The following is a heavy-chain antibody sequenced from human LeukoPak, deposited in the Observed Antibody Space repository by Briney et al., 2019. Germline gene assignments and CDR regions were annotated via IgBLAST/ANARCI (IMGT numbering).Heavy chain of an antibody. D-gene: IGHD3-3*01. CDR3: ARELRFFEWLLSYYYMDV. CDR2: IYHSGST. Sequence: SETLSLTCTVSGYSISSGYYWGWIRQPPGKGLEWIGSIYHSGSTYYNPSLKSRVTISVDTSKNQFSLKLSSVTAADTAVYYCARELRFFEWLLSYYYMDVWGKGTTVTVSS. J-gene: IGHJ6*03. V-gene: IGHV4-38-2*02. CDR1: GYSISSGYY.